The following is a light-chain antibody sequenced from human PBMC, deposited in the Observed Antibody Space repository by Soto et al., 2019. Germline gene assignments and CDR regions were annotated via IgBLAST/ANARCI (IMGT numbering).Light chain of an antibody. V-gene: IGLV1-40*01. CDR2: ANN. Sequence: QSVLPQPPSVSGAPGQRVSISCTGSSSNIGAGYDVHWYQHLPGTAPKLLIYANNNRPSGVPDRFSGSKSGTSASLAITGLQAEDEADYYCQSYDSSRSPLYVFGTGTKVTVL. J-gene: IGLJ1*01. CDR1: SSNIGAGYD. CDR3: QSYDSSRSPLYV.